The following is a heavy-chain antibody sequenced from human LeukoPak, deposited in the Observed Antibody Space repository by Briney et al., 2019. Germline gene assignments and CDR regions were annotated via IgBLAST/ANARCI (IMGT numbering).Heavy chain of an antibody. J-gene: IGHJ4*02. Sequence: GGSPRLSCEASGFTFSNYAMHWVRQAPGKGLEYVSAISSNGDTTYYANSVRGRFTISRDNSKNTLYLQMGSLRTEDMAVYYCARGSRNYVDYSGYYSYWGQGTLLTVSS. CDR2: ISSNGDTT. CDR1: GFTFSNYA. D-gene: IGHD3-22*01. V-gene: IGHV3-64*01. CDR3: ARGSRNYVDYSGYYSY.